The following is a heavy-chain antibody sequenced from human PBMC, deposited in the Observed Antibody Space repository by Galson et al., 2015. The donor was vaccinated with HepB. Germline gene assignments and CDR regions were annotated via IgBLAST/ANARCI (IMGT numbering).Heavy chain of an antibody. V-gene: IGHV4-34*01. J-gene: IGHJ4*02. Sequence: SETLSLTCAVYGGSISGYYWSWIRQPPGKGLEWIGEINHSGRTNYNPSLKSRVTISVDTSKKQFSLKVSSVTAAETAVYYCARAAHHCSSTSCVGLWDYWGQGALVTVSS. CDR2: INHSGRT. CDR1: GGSISGYY. CDR3: ARAAHHCSSTSCVGLWDY. D-gene: IGHD2-2*01.